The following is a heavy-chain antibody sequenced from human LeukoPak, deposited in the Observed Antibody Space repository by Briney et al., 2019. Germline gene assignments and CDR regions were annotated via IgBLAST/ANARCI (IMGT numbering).Heavy chain of an antibody. V-gene: IGHV3-15*01. CDR1: GFTFSNAW. Sequence: GGSLRLSCAASGFTFSNAWMSWVRQAPGKGLEWVGRIKSKTDGGTTDYAAPVKGRFTISRDDSKNTLYLQMNSLKTEDTAVYYCTTARITGTTGAFDIWGQGTMVTVSS. CDR2: IKSKTDGGTT. D-gene: IGHD1-7*01. CDR3: TTARITGTTGAFDI. J-gene: IGHJ3*02.